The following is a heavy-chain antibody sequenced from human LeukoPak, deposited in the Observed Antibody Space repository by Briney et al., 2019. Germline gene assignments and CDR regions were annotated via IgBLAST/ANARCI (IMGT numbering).Heavy chain of an antibody. V-gene: IGHV4-30-4*01. CDR3: ARDRDYYGSGSYGYFDS. D-gene: IGHD3-10*01. Sequence: SETLSLTCTVSGGSVNSYDYYWSWIRQPPGRGLEWIAYIYRSGSTYYNPSLKSRVTMSVDTSKNQLSLKLSSVTAADTAVYYCARDRDYYGSGSYGYFDSWGPGTLVTVSS. CDR1: GGSVNSYDYY. J-gene: IGHJ4*02. CDR2: IYRSGST.